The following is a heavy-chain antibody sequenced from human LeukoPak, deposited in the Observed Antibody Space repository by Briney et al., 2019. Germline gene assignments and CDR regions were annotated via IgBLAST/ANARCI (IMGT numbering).Heavy chain of an antibody. CDR3: ARSELHCGGDCYSDAFDI. Sequence: GESLKISCKGSGYSFTSYWIGWVRQMPGKGLEWMGIIYPGDSDTRYSPSFQGQVTISADKSISTAYLQWSSLKASDTAMYYCARSELHCGGDCYSDAFDIWGQGTMVTVSS. J-gene: IGHJ3*02. D-gene: IGHD2-21*02. CDR2: IYPGDSDT. V-gene: IGHV5-51*01. CDR1: GYSFTSYW.